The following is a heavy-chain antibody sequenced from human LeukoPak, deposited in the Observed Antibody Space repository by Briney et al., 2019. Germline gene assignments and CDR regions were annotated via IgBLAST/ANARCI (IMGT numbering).Heavy chain of an antibody. CDR1: GGSISSYY. CDR2: IYYSGST. V-gene: IGHV4-59*01. D-gene: IGHD4-17*01. J-gene: IGHJ4*02. CDR3: ARSPVTTGYYFDY. Sequence: SETLSLTCTVSGGSISSYYWSWIRHPPGKGLEWIGYIYYSGSTNYNPSLKSRVTISVDTSKNQFSLELSSVTAADTAVYYCARSPVTTGYYFDYWGQGTLVTVSS.